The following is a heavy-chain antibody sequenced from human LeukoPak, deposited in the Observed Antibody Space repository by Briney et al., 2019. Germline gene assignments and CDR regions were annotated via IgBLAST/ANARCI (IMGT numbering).Heavy chain of an antibody. CDR3: ARVSTVTIYGYYYYFMDL. CDR2: IKQDGSEK. D-gene: IGHD4-17*01. Sequence: GGSLSLSCAASGFTLSSYWMSWVRRAPGKGLEWVANIKQDGSEKYYVDSVKGRFTICRDNTKNSLYLQMNSLRAEDTALYYCARVSTVTIYGYYYYFMDLWGKGATLTVAS. CDR1: GFTLSSYW. V-gene: IGHV3-7*01. J-gene: IGHJ6*03.